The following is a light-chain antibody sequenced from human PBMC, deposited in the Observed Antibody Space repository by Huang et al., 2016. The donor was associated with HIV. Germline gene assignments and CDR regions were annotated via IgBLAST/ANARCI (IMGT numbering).Light chain of an antibody. J-gene: IGKJ1*01. CDR2: GAS. CDR1: QSVSTSY. Sequence: EIVLTQSPGTLSLSPGERATLSCRASQSVSTSYFAWYQQRPGQAPRPLICGASSRATGIPDRFSGSGSGTDFTLTISRLEPEDFAVYYCQQYGSSLWTFGQGTKVEIK. CDR3: QQYGSSLWT. V-gene: IGKV3-20*01.